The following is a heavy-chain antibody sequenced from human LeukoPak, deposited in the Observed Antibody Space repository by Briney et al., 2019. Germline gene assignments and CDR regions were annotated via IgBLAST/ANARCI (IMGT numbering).Heavy chain of an antibody. Sequence: GASVKVSCKVSGTYTLIELSMHWVRQAPGKGLEWMGGFDPEDGETIYAQKFKGGVTMTEDTSTDTAYMDLSSLRSEDTAVYYCATLLGETHFFDWWGQGTLVTVSS. CDR3: ATLLGETHFFDW. V-gene: IGHV1-24*01. D-gene: IGHD1-26*01. CDR2: FDPEDGET. J-gene: IGHJ4*02. CDR1: GTYTLIELS.